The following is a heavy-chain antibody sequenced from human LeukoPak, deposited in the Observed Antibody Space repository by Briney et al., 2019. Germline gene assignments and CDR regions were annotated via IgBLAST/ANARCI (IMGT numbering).Heavy chain of an antibody. J-gene: IGHJ4*02. CDR2: IYYSGST. D-gene: IGHD6-19*01. CDR3: AKNPVTGANPKFDY. V-gene: IGHV4-31*03. CDR1: GGSISSGGYY. Sequence: SETLSLTCTVSGGSISSGGYYWSWIRQHPGKGLEWIGYIYYSGSTYYNPSLKSRVTMSVDTSNNQFSLKLTSVTAADTAVYYCAKNPVTGANPKFDYWGQGTLVTVSS.